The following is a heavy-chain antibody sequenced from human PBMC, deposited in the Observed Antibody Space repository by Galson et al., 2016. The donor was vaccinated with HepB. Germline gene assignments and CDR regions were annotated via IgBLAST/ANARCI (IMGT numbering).Heavy chain of an antibody. CDR1: GFTASSNY. J-gene: IGHJ6*02. CDR2: IYGGGTT. V-gene: IGHV3-53*04. D-gene: IGHD2-15*01. CDR3: ARPLPNVGYGMDV. Sequence: SLRLSCAASGFTASSNYMSWVRQAPGKGLEWVSVIYGGGTTTYADSVKGRFTISRHNSKNTLYLQMNSLRAEDTAVYYCARPLPNVGYGMDVWGQGTTVTVSS.